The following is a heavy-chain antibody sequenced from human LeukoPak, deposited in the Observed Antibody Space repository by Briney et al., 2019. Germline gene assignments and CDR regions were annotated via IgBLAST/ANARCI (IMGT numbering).Heavy chain of an antibody. J-gene: IGHJ4*02. V-gene: IGHV3-30*02. CDR3: AKGISGYSCYDY. CDR1: GFTFSSYW. Sequence: GGSLRLSCAASGFTFSSYWMSWVRRAPGKGLEWVAHIRHDGSNEEYADSVKGRFTISRDNSKNTLYLQMNSLRAEDTALYYCAKGISGYSCYDYWGQGTLVTVSS. D-gene: IGHD1-26*01. CDR2: IRHDGSNE.